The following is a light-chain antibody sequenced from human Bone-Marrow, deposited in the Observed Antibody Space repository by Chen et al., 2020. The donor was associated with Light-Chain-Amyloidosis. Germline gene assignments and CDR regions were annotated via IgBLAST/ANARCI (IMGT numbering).Light chain of an antibody. J-gene: IGLJ1*01. V-gene: IGLV2-14*01. Sequence: QSALTQPASVSGSPGQSITISCPGTSSDVGGDNHVSWYQQHPDKAPKLMIYEVTNRPSWVPDRFSGSKSANTASLTISELQTEDEADYFCSSYTITNTLGFGSGTRVTVL. CDR2: EVT. CDR1: SSDVGGDNH. CDR3: SSYTITNTLG.